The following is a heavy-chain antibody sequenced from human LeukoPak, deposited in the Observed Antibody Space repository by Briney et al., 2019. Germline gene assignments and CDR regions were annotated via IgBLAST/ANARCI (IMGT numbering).Heavy chain of an antibody. CDR1: GLTFSSYA. J-gene: IGHJ4*02. CDR2: ISGSGGST. CDR3: AKAIVVVIAPFDY. D-gene: IGHD2-15*01. Sequence: GGSLRLSCAASGLTFSSYAMSWVRQAPGKGLEWVSAISGSGGSTYYADSVNGRFTISRDNSKNTVYLKMNPLRGDDTAVYYCAKAIVVVIAPFDYWGQGTLVTVSS. V-gene: IGHV3-23*01.